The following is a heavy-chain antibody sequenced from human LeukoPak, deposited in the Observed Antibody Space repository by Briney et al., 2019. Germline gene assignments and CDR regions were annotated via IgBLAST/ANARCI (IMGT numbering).Heavy chain of an antibody. J-gene: IGHJ4*02. D-gene: IGHD1-26*01. V-gene: IGHV3-7*01. CDR3: TTIRPGY. CDR1: GFTFTSYW. Sequence: GGSLRLSCAASGFTFTSYWMSWVRQESGKGLEGVANIKQDGSEKYYVDSVKGRFTISRDNAKNSLYLQMNSLRAEDTAVYYCTTIRPGYWGQGTLVTVSP. CDR2: IKQDGSEK.